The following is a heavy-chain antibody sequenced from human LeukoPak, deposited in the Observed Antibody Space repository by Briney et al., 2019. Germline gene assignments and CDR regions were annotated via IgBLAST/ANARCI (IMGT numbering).Heavy chain of an antibody. J-gene: IGHJ3*02. D-gene: IGHD5-24*01. CDR2: IKPDGSDK. V-gene: IGHV3-7*01. CDR1: GFSFRSHW. Sequence: GGSLRLSCVGSGFSFRSHWVNWVRQSPGKGLEWLANIKPDGSDKYYVDSARGRFTVSRDNAKNSAFLQMNSLRAEDTAIYYCATISAQTFDIWGQGTLVSVSS. CDR3: ATISAQTFDI.